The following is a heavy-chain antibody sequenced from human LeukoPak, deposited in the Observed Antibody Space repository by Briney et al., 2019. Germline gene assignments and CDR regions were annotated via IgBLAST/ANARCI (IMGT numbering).Heavy chain of an antibody. CDR1: GGSISSSSYY. D-gene: IGHD2-15*01. J-gene: IGHJ3*02. CDR2: IYYSGST. V-gene: IGHV4-39*07. Sequence: SETLSLTCTVSGGSISSSSYYWGWIRQPPGKGLEWIGSIYYSGSTYYNPSLKSRVTISVDTSKNQFSLKLSSVTAADTAVYYCARFSVAATAHDAFDIWGQGTMVTVSS. CDR3: ARFSVAATAHDAFDI.